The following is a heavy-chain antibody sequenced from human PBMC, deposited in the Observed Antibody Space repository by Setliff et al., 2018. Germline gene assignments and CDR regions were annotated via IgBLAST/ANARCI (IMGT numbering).Heavy chain of an antibody. D-gene: IGHD3-22*01. Sequence: PSETLSLTCTVSGGSISSSNYYWGWIRQPPGKGLEWIGSIYHRGSTYYNPSLKSRVTISVDTSNNHFSLKLSSVTAADTAVFYCARLSGYYFDYWGQGTLVTVSS. CDR2: IYHRGST. V-gene: IGHV4-39*02. J-gene: IGHJ4*02. CDR1: GGSISSSNYY. CDR3: ARLSGYYFDY.